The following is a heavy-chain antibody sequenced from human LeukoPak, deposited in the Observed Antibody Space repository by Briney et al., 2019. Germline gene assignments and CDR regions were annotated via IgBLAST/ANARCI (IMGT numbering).Heavy chain of an antibody. CDR3: ARVSDITMIVVVKHDAFDI. CDR2: IYYRGNT. CDR1: RGSISSSSYY. V-gene: IGHV4-39*07. J-gene: IGHJ3*02. Sequence: SEALSLTCTVSRGSISSSSYYWGWIRQPPGKGLEWIGSIYYRGNTYYNPSLKSRVTISVDTSKNQFSLKLSSVTAADTAVYYCARVSDITMIVVVKHDAFDIWGQGTMVTV. D-gene: IGHD3-22*01.